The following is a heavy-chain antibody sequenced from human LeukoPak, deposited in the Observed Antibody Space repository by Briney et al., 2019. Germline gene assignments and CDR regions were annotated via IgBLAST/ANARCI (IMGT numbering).Heavy chain of an antibody. D-gene: IGHD4-11*01. J-gene: IGHJ4*02. V-gene: IGHV3-15*01. CDR2: IKSKTDGGAT. CDR1: GFTFSNAW. CDR3: TTGHDYSNY. Sequence: GGSLRLSCSASGFTFSNAWMSWVRQAPGKGLEWVGRIKSKTDGGATDYAAPVKGRFTISRDDSKNTLYLQMKGLKIEDTGVYYCTTGHDYSNYWGQRTLVTVSS.